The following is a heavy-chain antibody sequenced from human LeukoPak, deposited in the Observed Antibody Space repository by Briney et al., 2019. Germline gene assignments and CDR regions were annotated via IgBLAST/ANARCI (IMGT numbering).Heavy chain of an antibody. CDR3: ARLSAMVRGPEDIFYFEY. Sequence: PGGSLRLSCETSGFSFSTYWMSWVRQAPGKGREWVANIRPDGSEKYYVDSVKGRFTISRDIAKQSVFLQMTSLRVEDTAVYYCARLSAMVRGPEDIFYFEYWGLGTLVTVSS. J-gene: IGHJ4*02. CDR1: GFSFSTYW. D-gene: IGHD3-10*01. V-gene: IGHV3-7*01. CDR2: IRPDGSEK.